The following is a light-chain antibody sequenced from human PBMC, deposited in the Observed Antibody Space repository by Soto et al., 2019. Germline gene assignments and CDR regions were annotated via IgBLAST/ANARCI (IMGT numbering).Light chain of an antibody. CDR1: SSNIGSDF. V-gene: IGLV1-51*02. Sequence: QSVLTQPPSVSAAPGQKVTISCSGSSSNIGSDFVSWYQQLPGTAPQLLIYENNKRPSGIPDRFSGSKSATSATLGITGLQTGYEADYYCAAWDTSLSGGVFGGGTKVTVL. CDR2: ENN. CDR3: AAWDTSLSGGV. J-gene: IGLJ3*02.